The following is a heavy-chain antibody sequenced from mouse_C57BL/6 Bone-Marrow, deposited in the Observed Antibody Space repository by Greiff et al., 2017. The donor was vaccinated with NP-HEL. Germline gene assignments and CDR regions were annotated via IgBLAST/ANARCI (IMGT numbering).Heavy chain of an antibody. J-gene: IGHJ3*01. D-gene: IGHD2-1*01. CDR1: GFTFSSYA. V-gene: IGHV5-4*01. CDR2: ISDGGSYT. CDR3: ARIYPQSWFAY. Sequence: EVQRVESGGGLVKPGGSLKLSCAASGFTFSSYAMSWVRQTPEKRLEWVATISDGGSYTYYPDNVKGRFTISRDNDKNNLYLQMSHLKSEDTAMYYCARIYPQSWFAYWGQGTLVTVSA.